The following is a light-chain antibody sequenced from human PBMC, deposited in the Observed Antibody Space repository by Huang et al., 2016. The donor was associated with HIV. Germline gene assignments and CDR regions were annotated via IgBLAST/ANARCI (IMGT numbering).Light chain of an antibody. J-gene: IGKJ5*01. CDR1: QSVSSY. Sequence: EVVLTQSPATLSLSPGEGVTLSCRAGQSVSSYLAWYQQKPGQAPRLLIYDASNRASGIPARFSGSGSGTDFTLTSSSLEPEDFAVYYCQQRRNWPPSFGQGTRLEIK. CDR3: QQRRNWPPS. CDR2: DAS. V-gene: IGKV3-11*01.